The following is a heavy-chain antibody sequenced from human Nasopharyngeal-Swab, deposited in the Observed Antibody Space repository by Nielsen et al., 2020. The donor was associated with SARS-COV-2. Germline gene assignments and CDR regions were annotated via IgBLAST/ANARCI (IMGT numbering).Heavy chain of an antibody. CDR1: GFTFSSYA. J-gene: IGHJ6*02. V-gene: IGHV3-30-3*01. D-gene: IGHD5-18*01. CDR3: ARGGLCCGYPNPYYYYYGMDV. CDR2: ISYDGSNK. Sequence: GESLKISCAASGFTFSSYAMHWVRQAPGKGLEWVAVISYDGSNKYYADSVKGRFTISRDNSKNTLYLQMNSLRAEDTAVYYCARGGLCCGYPNPYYYYYGMDVWGQGTTVTVSS.